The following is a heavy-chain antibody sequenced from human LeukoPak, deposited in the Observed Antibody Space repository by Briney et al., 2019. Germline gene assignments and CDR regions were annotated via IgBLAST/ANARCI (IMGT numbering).Heavy chain of an antibody. D-gene: IGHD3-22*01. CDR2: IHHSRGT. J-gene: IGHJ3*01. Sequence: TLSLTCTVSGGSMNSGDYYWSWTRQHPGKGLEWIGYIHHSRGTFYNPSLNSRVSISADTSKNQFSLNLSSVTAADTAVYYCARYYDSTGYYYIRAFDVWGQGTMVTVSS. V-gene: IGHV4-31*03. CDR1: GGSMNSGDYY. CDR3: ARYYDSTGYYYIRAFDV.